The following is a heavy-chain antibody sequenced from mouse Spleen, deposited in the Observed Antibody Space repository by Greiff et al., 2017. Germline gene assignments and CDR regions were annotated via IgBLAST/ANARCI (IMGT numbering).Heavy chain of an antibody. CDR3: ARCYGSSYGYFDY. CDR1: GYTFTSYW. J-gene: IGHJ2*01. V-gene: IGHV1-50*01. CDR2: IDPSDSYT. Sequence: QVQLQQPGAELVKPGASVKLSCKASGYTFTSYWMQWVKQRPGQGLEWIGEIDPSDSYTNYNQKFKGKATLTVDTSSSTAYMQLSSLTSEDSAVYYCARCYGSSYGYFDYWGQGTTLTVSS. D-gene: IGHD1-1*01.